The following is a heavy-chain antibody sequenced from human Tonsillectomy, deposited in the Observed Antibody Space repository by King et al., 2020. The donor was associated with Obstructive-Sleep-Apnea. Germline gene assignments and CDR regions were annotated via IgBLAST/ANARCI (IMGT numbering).Heavy chain of an antibody. J-gene: IGHJ6*02. CDR2: IYSTGET. V-gene: IGHV4-59*01. D-gene: IGHD2-8*01. Sequence: QLQESGPGLVKPAETLSLTCTVSGGSLSRYYWSWIRQPPGKGLEWIGYIYSTGETSYNPSLKGRVTISLDTSKNQFSLRLSSVTAADTALYYCARVRDGRALSYHYYGMDVWGQGTTVTVSS. CDR1: GGSLSRYY. CDR3: ARVRDGRALSYHYYGMDV.